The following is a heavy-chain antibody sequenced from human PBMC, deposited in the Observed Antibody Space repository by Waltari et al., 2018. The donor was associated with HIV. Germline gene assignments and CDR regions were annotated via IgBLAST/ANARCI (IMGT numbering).Heavy chain of an antibody. D-gene: IGHD3-10*01. V-gene: IGHV4-34*01. J-gene: IGHJ4*02. CDR1: GGSFSGYY. CDR3: ARLRGVIPRALDY. CDR2: INHSGST. Sequence: QVQLQQWGAGLLKPSETLSLTCAVYGGSFSGYYWSWIRQPPGKGLEWIGEINHSGSTNYNPSLKSRVTISVDTSKNQFSLKLSSVTAADTAVYYCARLRGVIPRALDYWGQGTLVTVSS.